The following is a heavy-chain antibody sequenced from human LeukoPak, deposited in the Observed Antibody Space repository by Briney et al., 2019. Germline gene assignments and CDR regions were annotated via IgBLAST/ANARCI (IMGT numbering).Heavy chain of an antibody. CDR2: ISYDGSNK. J-gene: IGHJ6*04. CDR1: GFTFSSYA. CDR3: ARAGCSSTSCVNYYYGMDV. Sequence: GGSLRLSCAASGFTFSSYAMHWVRQAPGKGLEWVAVISYDGSNKYYADSVKGRFTISRDNSKNTLYLQMNSLRAEDMAVYYCARAGCSSTSCVNYYYGMDVWGKGTTVTVSS. V-gene: IGHV3-30*04. D-gene: IGHD2-2*01.